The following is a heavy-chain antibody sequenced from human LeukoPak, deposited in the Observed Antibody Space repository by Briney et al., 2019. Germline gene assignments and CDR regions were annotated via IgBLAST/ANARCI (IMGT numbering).Heavy chain of an antibody. D-gene: IGHD2-21*02. V-gene: IGHV4-4*07. CDR1: GGSISNYY. CDR3: ARDSALGYCGGDCYPDY. CDR2: ISSSGST. Sequence: SETLSLTCTVSGGSISNYYWSWIRQPAGKGLEWIGRISSSGSTNYNPSLKSRVTMSLDTSKNQYSLKQTSVTAADTAVYYYARDSALGYCGGDCYPDYWGQGTLVTVSS. J-gene: IGHJ4*02.